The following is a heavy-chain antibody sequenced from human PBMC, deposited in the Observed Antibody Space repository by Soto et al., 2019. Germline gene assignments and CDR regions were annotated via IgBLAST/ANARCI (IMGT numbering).Heavy chain of an antibody. CDR2: ISAYNGNT. Sequence: QVQLVQSGAEVKKPGASVKVSCKASGYTFTSYGISWVRQAPGQGLEWMGWISAYNGNTNNAQNIQGRVTVTTDTSTTTACMEHRSLRSDDTDVYDFAREAAAGTLDYGGQGNLVTVSS. CDR3: AREAAAGTLDY. J-gene: IGHJ4*02. CDR1: GYTFTSYG. V-gene: IGHV1-18*01. D-gene: IGHD6-13*01.